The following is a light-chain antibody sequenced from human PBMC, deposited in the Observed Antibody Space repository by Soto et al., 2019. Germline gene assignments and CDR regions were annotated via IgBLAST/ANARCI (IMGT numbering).Light chain of an antibody. CDR2: GAS. CDR1: HKITADS. CDR3: QKYDRAPRT. V-gene: IGKV3-20*01. J-gene: IGKJ1*01. Sequence: EIVLTHSPDSFSFSPGERAALSFGASHKITADSLAWYQQKPGQAPRLLIYGASSRATGIPDRFSGSGSGTDFTLTISRLEPEDFATYYCQKYDRAPRTFGQGTKVDIK.